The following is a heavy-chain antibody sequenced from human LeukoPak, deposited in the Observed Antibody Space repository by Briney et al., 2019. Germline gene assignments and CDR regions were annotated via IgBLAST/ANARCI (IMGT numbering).Heavy chain of an antibody. D-gene: IGHD3-22*01. CDR2: INPNSGGT. J-gene: IGHJ4*02. CDR3: ARAQYYYDSSGYSDY. V-gene: IGHV1-2*02. Sequence: ASVKVSCKTSGYTFTGYYMHWVRQAPGQGLEWMGWINPNSGGTNYAQKFQGRVTMTRDTSISTAYMELSRLRSDDTAVYYCARAQYYYDSSGYSDYWGQGTLVTVSS. CDR1: GYTFTGYY.